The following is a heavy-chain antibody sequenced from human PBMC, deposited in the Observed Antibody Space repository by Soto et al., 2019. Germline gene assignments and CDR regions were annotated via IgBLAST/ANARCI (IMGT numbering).Heavy chain of an antibody. J-gene: IGHJ4*02. CDR2: IYINGGT. CDR3: ARIPRAYNYGYFDY. V-gene: IGHV4-31*03. D-gene: IGHD5-18*01. CDR1: DDLFSSGSSY. Sequence: QVQLQGSGPGLVEPSQTLSLTCSVSDDLFSSGSSYWTWIRQHPGKGLEWIGYIYINGGTYFNPSLRSRLAISVDTSKNQFSLKLSSVTAADTAVYYCARIPRAYNYGYFDYWGQGALVTVSS.